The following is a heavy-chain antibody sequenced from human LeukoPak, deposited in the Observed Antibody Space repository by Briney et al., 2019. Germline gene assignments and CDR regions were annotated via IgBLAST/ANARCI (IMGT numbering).Heavy chain of an antibody. D-gene: IGHD2-2*03. CDR2: VNNDGSDT. J-gene: IGHJ5*02. V-gene: IGHV3-74*01. CDR3: TRDWIDRGTFDP. CDR1: GFTFSNYW. Sequence: GGSLRLSCAASGFTFSNYWMHWLRHAPGKGLVWLARVNNDGSDTIYADSVRGRFTISRDNAKNTLYLQMNSLGIEDTAVYFCTRDWIDRGTFDPWGQGTLVTVSS.